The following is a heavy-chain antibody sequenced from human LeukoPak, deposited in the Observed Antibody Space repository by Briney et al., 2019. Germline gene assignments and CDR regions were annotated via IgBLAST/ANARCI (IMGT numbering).Heavy chain of an antibody. CDR2: IYYSGST. Sequence: SETLSLTCTVSGGSISSSSYYWGWIRQPPGKGLEWIGSIYYSGSTYYNPSLKSRVTISVDTSKNQFSLKLSSVTAADTAVYYCARETYYYDSSGYYYVSFDYWGQGTLVTVSS. CDR3: ARETYYYDSSGYYYVSFDY. D-gene: IGHD3-22*01. J-gene: IGHJ4*02. V-gene: IGHV4-39*07. CDR1: GGSISSSSYY.